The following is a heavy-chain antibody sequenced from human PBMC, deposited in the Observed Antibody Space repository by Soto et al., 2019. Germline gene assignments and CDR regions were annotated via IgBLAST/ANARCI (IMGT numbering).Heavy chain of an antibody. CDR2: ISHSVSA. D-gene: IGHD5-18*01. V-gene: IGHV4-4*02. CDR1: GASISTGKW. J-gene: IGHJ4*02. CDR3: TRDGDYGYSLAY. Sequence: QVQLQESGPGLVKPSETLTLTCAVSGASISTGKWWSWVRQPPGKGLEWIGEISHSVSANYNPALRSRVTIEVDKSKNQFSLKLPVTAADTAMYYCTRDGDYGYSLAYWGQGTLVTVSS.